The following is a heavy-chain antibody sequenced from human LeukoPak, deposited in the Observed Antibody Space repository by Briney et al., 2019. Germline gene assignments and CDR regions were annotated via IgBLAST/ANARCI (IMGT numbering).Heavy chain of an antibody. CDR3: TSTLSTYYDFWSEY. CDR2: IRSKANSYAT. V-gene: IGHV3-73*01. D-gene: IGHD3-3*01. Sequence: TGGSLRLSCAASGFTFSGSAMHWVRQASGKGLEWVGRIRSKANSYATAYAASVKGRFTISSDDSKNTAYLQMNSLKTEDTAVYYCTSTLSTYYDFWSEYWGQGTLVTVSS. CDR1: GFTFSGSA. J-gene: IGHJ4*02.